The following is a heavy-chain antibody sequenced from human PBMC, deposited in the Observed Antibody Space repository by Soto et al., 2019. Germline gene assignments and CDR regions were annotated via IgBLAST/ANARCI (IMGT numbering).Heavy chain of an antibody. Sequence: SETLSLTCNLSGDSYSINTYSWSWIRQPPGKALQWIGFIYQSGVTSYNPSLASRVSISLDRSNNQCSLKLNSVTAADTAVYYCARPIVVAPVYYAIDVWGQGTTVTVSS. CDR2: IYQSGVT. J-gene: IGHJ6*02. CDR3: ARPIVVAPVYYAIDV. V-gene: IGHV4-30-2*01. CDR1: GDSYSINTYS. D-gene: IGHD3-22*01.